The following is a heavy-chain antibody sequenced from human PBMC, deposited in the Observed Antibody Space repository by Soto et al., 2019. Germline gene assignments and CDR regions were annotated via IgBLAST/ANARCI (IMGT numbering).Heavy chain of an antibody. CDR3: HVQSLKTAANDY. CDR1: GASFTDYS. V-gene: IGHV4-34*01. Sequence: SETLSLSCAVYGASFTDYSWNWLRQSPGKGLEWIVQIDHSSTTSHNPSLESRVSTSVDTSTNEFYLSLTSVTAADTAVYYCHVQSLKTAANDYWGQGTLVTVSS. J-gene: IGHJ4*02. CDR2: IDHSSTT. D-gene: IGHD6-13*01.